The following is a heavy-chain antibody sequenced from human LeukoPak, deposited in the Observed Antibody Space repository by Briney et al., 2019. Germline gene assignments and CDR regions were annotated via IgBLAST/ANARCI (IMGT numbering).Heavy chain of an antibody. D-gene: IGHD3-16*01. J-gene: IGHJ6*04. CDR3: ARGNTTRGGDYGMDV. CDR1: GGTFISYA. CDR2: IIPIFGTA. V-gene: IGHV1-69*06. Sequence: SVKVSCKASGGTFISYAISWVRQAPGQGLEWMGGIIPIFGTANYAQKFQGRVTITADKSTSTAYMEMSSLRSEDTAVYYCARGNTTRGGDYGMDVWGKGTTATVSS.